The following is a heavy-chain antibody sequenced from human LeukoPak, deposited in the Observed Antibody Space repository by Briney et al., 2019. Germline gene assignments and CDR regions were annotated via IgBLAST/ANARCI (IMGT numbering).Heavy chain of an antibody. CDR2: SSRSGSTS. J-gene: IGHJ4*02. CDR3: ASLHDVSDY. V-gene: IGHV3-48*03. Sequence: TGGSRRLSCALSRFDFSIYEMNGGRQAPGRGREWVACSSRSGSTSDYADSVKCRFTISRDNAKHSLYLQMNSPRAEDTAIYDCASLHDVSDYWGQGTLVTVSA. CDR1: RFDFSIYE.